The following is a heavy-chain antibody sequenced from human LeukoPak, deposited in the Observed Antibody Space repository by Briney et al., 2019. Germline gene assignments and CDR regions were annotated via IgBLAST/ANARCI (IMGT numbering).Heavy chain of an antibody. J-gene: IGHJ4*02. Sequence: PSETLSLTCAVYGVSFSGYHWNWIRQSPEKGLEWMGEINDRGYTNYNPSLKSRVTISVDTSKKQFSLKLSSVTAADTAVYYCARDPTTEVDVPYYFDFWGQGTLVAVSS. CDR1: GVSFSGYH. D-gene: IGHD1-14*01. V-gene: IGHV4-34*01. CDR3: ARDPTTEVDVPYYFDF. CDR2: INDRGYT.